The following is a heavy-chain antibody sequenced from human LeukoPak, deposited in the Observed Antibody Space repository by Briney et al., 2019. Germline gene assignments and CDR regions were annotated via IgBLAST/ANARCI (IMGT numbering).Heavy chain of an antibody. Sequence: SGPTLVKPTQTLTLTCTFSGFSLSTSGVGVGWIRQPPGKALEWLSLIYWNDDKRYSPTLKSRLTITKDTSKNQVVLTMTNMDPVDTATYYCALLTERLELSSYNWFDPWGQGTLDTVSS. D-gene: IGHD1-7*01. CDR3: ALLTERLELSSYNWFDP. CDR2: IYWNDDK. J-gene: IGHJ5*02. V-gene: IGHV2-5*01. CDR1: GFSLSTSGVG.